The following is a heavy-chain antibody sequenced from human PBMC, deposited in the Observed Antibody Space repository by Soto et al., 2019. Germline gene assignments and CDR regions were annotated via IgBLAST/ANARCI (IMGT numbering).Heavy chain of an antibody. CDR3: ARIRIAARRSTAGFDP. CDR1: GYTFTIYY. D-gene: IGHD6-6*01. Sequence: ASVKVSCKASGYTFTIYYMHWVRQAPGQGLEWMGIINPSGGSTSYAQKFQGRVTMTRDTSTSTVYMELSRLRSEDTAVYYCARIRIAARRSTAGFDPWGQGTLVTVSS. V-gene: IGHV1-46*01. J-gene: IGHJ5*02. CDR2: INPSGGST.